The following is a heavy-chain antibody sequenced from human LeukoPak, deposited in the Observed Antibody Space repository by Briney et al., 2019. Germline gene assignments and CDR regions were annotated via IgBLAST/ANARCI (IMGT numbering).Heavy chain of an antibody. V-gene: IGHV1-3*01. CDR2: INAGKGNT. Sequence: ASVKVSCKASGYTSTSYAMHWVRQAPGQRLEWMGWINAGKGNTKYSQKFQGRVTITRDTSASTAYMELSSLRSGDTAVYYCARTTAMVTIFDYWGQGTLVTVSS. J-gene: IGHJ4*02. CDR1: GYTSTSYA. CDR3: ARTTAMVTIFDY. D-gene: IGHD5-18*01.